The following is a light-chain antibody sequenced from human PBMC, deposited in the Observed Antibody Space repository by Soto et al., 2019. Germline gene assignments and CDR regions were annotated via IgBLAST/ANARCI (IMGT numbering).Light chain of an antibody. Sequence: EIVMTQSPVTLSVSPGERATLSCRASQSVSSNLAWYQQKPGQAPRLLIYGASTRATGIPDRFSGSGSGTEFTLTISSLQSEDSAVYCCQQRTNWPRTFGQGTKVEIK. J-gene: IGKJ1*01. CDR3: QQRTNWPRT. CDR1: QSVSSN. CDR2: GAS. V-gene: IGKV3-15*01.